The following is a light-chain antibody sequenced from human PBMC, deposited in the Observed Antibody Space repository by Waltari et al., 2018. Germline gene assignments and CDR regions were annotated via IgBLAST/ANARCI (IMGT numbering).Light chain of an antibody. Sequence: DIQMTQSPSSLSPSVGDRVTITCRASQGISNSLAWYQQKPGKAPKLLLYAASRLESGVPSSVSGSGSGTDYTLTISSLQPEDFATFFCHQYYNTPYTFGQGTKLAIK. CDR3: HQYYNTPYT. J-gene: IGKJ2*01. CDR2: AAS. CDR1: QGISNS. V-gene: IGKV1-NL1*01.